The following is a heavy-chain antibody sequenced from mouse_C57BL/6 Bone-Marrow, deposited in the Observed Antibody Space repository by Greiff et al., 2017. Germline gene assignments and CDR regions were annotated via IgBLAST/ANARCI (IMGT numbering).Heavy chain of an antibody. CDR2: IYPRDGST. Sequence: VMLVESGPELVKPGASVKLSCKASGYTFTSYDINWVKQRPGQGLEWIGWIYPRDGSTKYNEKFKGKATLTVDTSSSTAYMELHSLTSEDSAVYFCARLECDGSSGDWYVDVWGTGTTVTVSS. J-gene: IGHJ1*03. CDR1: GYTFTSYD. D-gene: IGHD1-1*01. V-gene: IGHV1-85*01. CDR3: ARLECDGSSGDWYVDV.